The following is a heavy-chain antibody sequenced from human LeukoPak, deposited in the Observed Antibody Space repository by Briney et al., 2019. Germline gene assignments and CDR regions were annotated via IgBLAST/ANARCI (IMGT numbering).Heavy chain of an antibody. CDR1: GFTFSSYW. V-gene: IGHV3-74*01. D-gene: IGHD3-16*02. CDR3: AIEIVDGFDY. J-gene: IGHJ4*02. CDR2: INSDGSST. Sequence: PGGSLRLSCAASGFTFSSYWMHWVRQAPGQGLVWVSRINSDGSSTSYADSVKGRFTISRDNAKNTLYLQMNSLRAEDTAVYYCAIEIVDGFDYWGQGTLVTVSS.